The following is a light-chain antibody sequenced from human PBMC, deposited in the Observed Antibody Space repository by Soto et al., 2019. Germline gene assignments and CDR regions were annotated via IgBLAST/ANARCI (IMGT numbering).Light chain of an antibody. CDR2: AAS. V-gene: IGKV1-39*01. Sequence: DIQMTQSPSSLSASVGDRVTITCRASQSISSYLNWYQQKPGKAPKLLIYAASSLQSGVPSRFSGSGSGTDFTVTISSLQPEDFATYYCQQSYSTPNFDQVTKLVIK. CDR1: QSISSY. CDR3: QQSYSTPN. J-gene: IGKJ2*01.